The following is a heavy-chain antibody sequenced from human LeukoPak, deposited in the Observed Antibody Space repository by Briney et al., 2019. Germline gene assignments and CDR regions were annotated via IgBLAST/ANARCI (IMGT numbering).Heavy chain of an antibody. Sequence: GASVKVSCKAPGGTFSSYAISWVRQGPGQGLEWMGRIIPILGIANYAQKFQGRVTITADKSSSSAYMELSSMRSEDTAVYYCARDKMATVTFDYWGQGTLVTVSS. V-gene: IGHV1-69*10. CDR1: GGTFSSYA. J-gene: IGHJ4*02. CDR2: IIPILGIA. D-gene: IGHD5-24*01. CDR3: ARDKMATVTFDY.